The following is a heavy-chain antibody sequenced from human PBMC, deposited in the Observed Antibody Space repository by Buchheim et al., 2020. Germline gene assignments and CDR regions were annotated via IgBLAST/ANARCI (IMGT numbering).Heavy chain of an antibody. CDR2: IYYSGST. D-gene: IGHD6-19*01. CDR3: ARRDSVAGLDY. Sequence: QVQLQESGPGLVKPSQTLSLTCTVSGASITSGGYYWSWIRQHPGKGLEWIGYIYYSGSTYNNPSLRSRLSISVDTSKNQYSLNLRSVTAADTAVYYCARRDSVAGLDYWGQETL. CDR1: GASITSGGYY. J-gene: IGHJ4*02. V-gene: IGHV4-31*03.